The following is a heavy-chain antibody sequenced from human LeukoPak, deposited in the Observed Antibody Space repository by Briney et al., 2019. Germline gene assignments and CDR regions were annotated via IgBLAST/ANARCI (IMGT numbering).Heavy chain of an antibody. D-gene: IGHD5-18*01. Sequence: SETLSLTCAVSGYSISSGYYWGWIRQPPGRGLEWIGSIYHSRSTYYNPSVKSRVTMSVDTSKNQFSLRLSSVTAADTAVYYCARARRGYSYEPFDYWGQGTLVTVSS. J-gene: IGHJ4*02. CDR1: GYSISSGYY. CDR3: ARARRGYSYEPFDY. CDR2: IYHSRST. V-gene: IGHV4-38-2*01.